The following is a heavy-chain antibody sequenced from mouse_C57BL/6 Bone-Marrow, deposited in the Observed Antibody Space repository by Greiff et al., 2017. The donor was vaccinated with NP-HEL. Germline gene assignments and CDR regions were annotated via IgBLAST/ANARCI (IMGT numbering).Heavy chain of an antibody. CDR3: TPYYSNRYYFDY. V-gene: IGHV14-4*01. CDR2: IDPENGDT. D-gene: IGHD2-5*01. J-gene: IGHJ2*01. CDR1: GFNIKDDY. Sequence: EVQLQQSGAELVRPGASVKLSCTASGFNIKDDYMHWVKQRPEQGLEWIGWIDPENGDTEYASKFQGKATITADTSSNTAYLQLSSLTSEDTAVYYCTPYYSNRYYFDYWGQGTTLTVSS.